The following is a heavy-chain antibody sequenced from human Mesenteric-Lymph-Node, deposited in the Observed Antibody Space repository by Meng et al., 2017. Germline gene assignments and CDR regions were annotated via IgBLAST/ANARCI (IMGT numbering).Heavy chain of an antibody. CDR2: IYHSGST. CDR3: ASFPPPGKQWLVTDY. D-gene: IGHD6-19*01. CDR1: GGSISSSNW. V-gene: IGHV4-4*02. J-gene: IGHJ4*02. Sequence: QGQLPESGPGLWKPSGTLSLTCAVSGGSISSSNWWSWVRQPPGKGLEWIGEIYHSGSTNYNPSLKSRVTISVDKSKNQFSLKLSSVTAADTAVYYCASFPPPGKQWLVTDYWGQGTLVTVSS.